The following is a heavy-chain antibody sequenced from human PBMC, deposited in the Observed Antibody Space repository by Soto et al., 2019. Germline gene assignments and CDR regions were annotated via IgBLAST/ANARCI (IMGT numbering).Heavy chain of an antibody. Sequence: SATLSLTCTVSGGSIGSGVYYWSWIRQHPGKVLEWIGYIYYSGTTYSNPSLKSRVIISVDTSKNQFSLKLSSVTAADTAMYYCARQWVYAIRGDYGMDVWGQGTTVTVSS. CDR1: GGSIGSGVYY. CDR3: ARQWVYAIRGDYGMDV. D-gene: IGHD2-8*01. J-gene: IGHJ6*02. V-gene: IGHV4-31*03. CDR2: IYYSGTT.